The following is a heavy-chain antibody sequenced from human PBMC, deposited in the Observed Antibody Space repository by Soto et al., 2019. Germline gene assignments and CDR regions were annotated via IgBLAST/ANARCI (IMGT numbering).Heavy chain of an antibody. D-gene: IGHD4-4*01. CDR1: GYTFTSYG. J-gene: IGHJ6*02. Sequence: ASVKVSCKASGYTFTSYGISWVRQAPGQGLEWMGWISAYNGNTNYAQKLQGRVTMTTGTSTSTAYMELRSLRSDDTAVYYCARGWGMTTVTTYYYYYYGMDVWGQGTTVTVSS. CDR3: ARGWGMTTVTTYYYYYYGMDV. V-gene: IGHV1-18*01. CDR2: ISAYNGNT.